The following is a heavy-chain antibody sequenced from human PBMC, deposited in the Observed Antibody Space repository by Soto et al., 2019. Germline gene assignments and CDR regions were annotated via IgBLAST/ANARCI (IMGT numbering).Heavy chain of an antibody. V-gene: IGHV2-5*02. CDR2: IYWDDDK. CDR1: GFSLSTSGVG. J-gene: IGHJ5*02. D-gene: IGHD3-16*01. CDR3: AHGREDYVWGPFAH. Sequence: QITLKESGPTLVKPTQTLTLTCTFSGFSLSTSGVGVGWIRQPPGKALEWLALIYWDDDKRYSPSLKSSPTIRKDTSKNQVVLTMTNMDPVDTAPYSCAHGREDYVWGPFAHWGQGTLVTVSS.